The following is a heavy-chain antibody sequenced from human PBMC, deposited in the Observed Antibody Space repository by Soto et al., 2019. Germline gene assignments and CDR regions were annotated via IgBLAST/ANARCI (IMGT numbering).Heavy chain of an antibody. Sequence: QVQLVQSGAEVKKPGASVKVSCNASGYTLTRYGISWVRQAPGQGLEWMGWISAYNGNIKYAQKLQGRVTMTTDTSTSTAYMELRSLRSDDTAVYYCARDLAVGLVDYWGQGTLVTVSS. V-gene: IGHV1-18*01. CDR1: GYTLTRYG. J-gene: IGHJ4*02. CDR2: ISAYNGNI. CDR3: ARDLAVGLVDY. D-gene: IGHD6-19*01.